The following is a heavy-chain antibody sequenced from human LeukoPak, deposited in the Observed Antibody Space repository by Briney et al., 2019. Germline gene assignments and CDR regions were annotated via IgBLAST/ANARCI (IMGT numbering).Heavy chain of an antibody. J-gene: IGHJ4*02. CDR2: ISDSGTST. Sequence: GGSLRLSCAASGFTFSSYAMSWVSQAPGKGLEWVSAISDSGTSTYYADSVKGRFTISSDSSKNTLDLQMNSLRAEDTAIYYCAKGSRGSRPYYFDYWGQGTLVTVSS. CDR1: GFTFSSYA. D-gene: IGHD3-16*01. CDR3: AKGSRGSRPYYFDY. V-gene: IGHV3-23*01.